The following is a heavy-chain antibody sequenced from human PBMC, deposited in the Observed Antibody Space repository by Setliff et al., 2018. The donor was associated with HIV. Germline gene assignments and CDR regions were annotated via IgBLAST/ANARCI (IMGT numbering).Heavy chain of an antibody. V-gene: IGHV3-74*01. J-gene: IGHJ5*02. CDR1: GFTFSSYW. D-gene: IGHD6-6*01. CDR3: AREGSSSSWFDP. CDR2: INSDGSST. Sequence: GGSLRLSCAASGFTFSSYWMYWVRQAPGKGLVWVSRINSDGSSTSYADSVKGRFTISRDNAKNSLYLQMNSLRAEDTAVYYCAREGSSSSWFDPWGQGTLVTVSS.